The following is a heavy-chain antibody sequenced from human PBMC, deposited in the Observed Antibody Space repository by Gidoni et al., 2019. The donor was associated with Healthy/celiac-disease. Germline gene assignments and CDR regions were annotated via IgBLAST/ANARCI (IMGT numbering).Heavy chain of an antibody. V-gene: IGHV1-69*01. D-gene: IGHD4-17*01. CDR3: ARDPDDYADD. CDR2: IIPIFGTA. Sequence: GIIPIFGTANYAQKFQGRVTITADESTSTAYMELSSLRSEDTAVYYCARDPDDYADDWGQGTLVTVSS. J-gene: IGHJ4*02.